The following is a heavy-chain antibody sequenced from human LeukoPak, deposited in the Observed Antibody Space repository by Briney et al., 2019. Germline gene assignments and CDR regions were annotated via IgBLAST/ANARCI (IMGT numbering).Heavy chain of an antibody. CDR1: GFPFSSYG. V-gene: IGHV3-33*01. Sequence: GGSLRLSCAASGFPFSSYGMHWVRQAPGKGLEWVARLVYDERNDYANSVKGRFTISRDNSKNTLYLQMNSLRAEDTAVYYCARATGYYDSSGYYLDYWGQGTLVTVSS. CDR2: LVYDERND. J-gene: IGHJ4*02. D-gene: IGHD3-22*01. CDR3: ARATGYYDSSGYYLDY.